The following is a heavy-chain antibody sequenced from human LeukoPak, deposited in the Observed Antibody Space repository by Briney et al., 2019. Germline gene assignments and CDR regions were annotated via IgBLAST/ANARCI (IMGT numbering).Heavy chain of an antibody. Sequence: PSETLSLTCTVSGGSISSSSYYWGWIRQPPGKGLEWIGSIYYSGSTYYNPSLKSRVTISVDTSKNQFSLKLSSVTAADTAVYYCAFSSSTVVYYWGQGTLVTVSP. CDR3: AFSSSTVVYY. D-gene: IGHD6-6*01. CDR1: GGSISSSSYY. J-gene: IGHJ4*02. CDR2: IYYSGST. V-gene: IGHV4-39*01.